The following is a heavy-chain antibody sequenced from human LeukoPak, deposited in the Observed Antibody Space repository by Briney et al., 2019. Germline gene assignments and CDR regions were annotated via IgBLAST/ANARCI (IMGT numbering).Heavy chain of an antibody. V-gene: IGHV1-2*02. CDR3: ARDNSVEDTAWWFDP. D-gene: IGHD4-23*01. CDR2: INPNSGGT. CDR1: GYTFTGYY. J-gene: IGHJ5*02. Sequence: ASVKVSCKATGYTFTGYYMHWVRQAPGQGLEWMGWINPNSGGTNYAQKFQGRVTMTRDMSTSTDYMELSSLRSEDTAVYYCARDNSVEDTAWWFDPWGQGTLVTVSS.